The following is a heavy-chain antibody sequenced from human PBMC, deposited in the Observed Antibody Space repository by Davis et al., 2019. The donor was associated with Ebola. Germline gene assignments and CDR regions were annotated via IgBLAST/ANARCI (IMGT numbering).Heavy chain of an antibody. J-gene: IGHJ3*02. D-gene: IGHD5-12*01. CDR2: INPNDGRT. Sequence: ASVKVSCKVSGYTYNNYVITWVRQAPGQGLEWMGMINPNDGRTIYAQKFQGRVTVTRDTSTTTVYMDLSSLRSEDTALYYCTTPGGQDSGYDVFDIWGQGTMVTVSS. V-gene: IGHV1-46*03. CDR1: GYTYNNYV. CDR3: TTPGGQDSGYDVFDI.